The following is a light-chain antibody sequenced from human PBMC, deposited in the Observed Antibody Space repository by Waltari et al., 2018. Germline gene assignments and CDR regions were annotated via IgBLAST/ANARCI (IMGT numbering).Light chain of an antibody. CDR3: QQYNSWPRT. CDR2: AAS. V-gene: IGKV3-15*01. Sequence: EVMMTQSPATLSVSPRERATLPCRASQSVSSDLAWYQQKAGQAPRLLIYAASTRATGIPARFSGSGSGTEFTLTISSLQSEDFAVYYCQQYNSWPRTFGLGTKVETK. CDR1: QSVSSD. J-gene: IGKJ1*01.